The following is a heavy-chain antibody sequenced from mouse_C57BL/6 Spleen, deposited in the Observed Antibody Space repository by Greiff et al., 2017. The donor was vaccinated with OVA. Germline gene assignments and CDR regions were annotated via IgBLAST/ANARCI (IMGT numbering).Heavy chain of an antibody. J-gene: IGHJ3*01. Sequence: VQLKQSGPELVKPGASVKISCKASGYTFTDYYMNWVKQSHGKSLEWIGDINPNNGGTSYNQKFKGKATLTVDKSSSTAYMELRSLTSEDSAVYYCAREGNWDGGFAYWGQGTLVTVSA. CDR3: AREGNWDGGFAY. V-gene: IGHV1-26*01. CDR1: GYTFTDYY. CDR2: INPNNGGT. D-gene: IGHD4-1*01.